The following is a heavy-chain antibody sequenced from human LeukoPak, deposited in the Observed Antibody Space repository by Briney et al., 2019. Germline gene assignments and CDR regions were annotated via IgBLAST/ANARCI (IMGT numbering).Heavy chain of an antibody. Sequence: PSETLSLTCAVYGGSFSGYYWSWIRQPPGKGLEWIGEINHSGSTNYNPSLKSQVTISVDTSKNQFSLKLSSVTAADTAVYYCARQYDYVWGSYRYYYYMDVWGKGTTVTVSS. CDR1: GGSFSGYY. D-gene: IGHD3-16*02. V-gene: IGHV4-34*01. J-gene: IGHJ6*03. CDR3: ARQYDYVWGSYRYYYYMDV. CDR2: INHSGST.